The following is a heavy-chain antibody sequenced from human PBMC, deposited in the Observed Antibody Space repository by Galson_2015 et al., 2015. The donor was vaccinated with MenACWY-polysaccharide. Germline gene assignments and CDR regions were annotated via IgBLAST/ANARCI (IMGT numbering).Heavy chain of an antibody. V-gene: IGHV3-9*01. CDR1: GFTFDDYA. J-gene: IGHJ6*02. CDR2: ISWNSGSI. CDR3: AKALGSGYYYYGMDV. Sequence: SLRLSCAASGFTFDDYAMHWVRQAPGKGLEWVSGISWNSGSIGYADSVKGRFTISRDNAKNSLYLQMNSLRAEDTALYYCAKALGSGYYYYGMDVWGQGTTVTVSS. D-gene: IGHD1-26*01.